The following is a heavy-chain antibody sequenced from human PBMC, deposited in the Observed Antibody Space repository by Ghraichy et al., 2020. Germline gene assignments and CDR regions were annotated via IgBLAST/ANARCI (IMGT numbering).Heavy chain of an antibody. CDR1: GVSIRSYY. Sequence: SETLSLTCAVSGVSIRSYYWSWIRQPAGKGLEWIGRINTSGSTNYNPSLKSRATMSLDTSKNQFSLKLSSVTAADTAIYYCASTHYDFWGDSRGDIFDYWGQGTLVTVSS. CDR2: INTSGST. V-gene: IGHV4-4*07. D-gene: IGHD3-3*01. CDR3: ASTHYDFWGDSRGDIFDY. J-gene: IGHJ4*02.